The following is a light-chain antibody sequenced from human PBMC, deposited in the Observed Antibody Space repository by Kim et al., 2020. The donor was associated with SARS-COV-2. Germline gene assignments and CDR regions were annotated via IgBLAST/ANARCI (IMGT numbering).Light chain of an antibody. CDR3: QVWDSNTAV. CDR1: NIGTKK. CDR2: KDN. J-gene: IGLJ3*02. Sequence: SVARGQTASITCGGNNIGTKKVHWYQQKPGQAPVLVIYKDNNRPSGIPERFSGSNSGNTATLTISRAQAGDEADYYCQVWDSNTAVFGGGTQLTVL. V-gene: IGLV3-9*01.